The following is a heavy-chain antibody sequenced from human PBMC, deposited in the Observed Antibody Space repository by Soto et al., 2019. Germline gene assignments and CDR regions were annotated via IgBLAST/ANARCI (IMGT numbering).Heavy chain of an antibody. CDR2: ISSSGSTI. CDR3: ARGVTIFWLIGYYMDV. Sequence: GGSLRLSCAASGFTFSDYYMSWIRQAPGKGLEWVSYISSSGSTIYYADSVKGRFTISRDNAKNSLYLQMNSLRAEDTAVYYCARGVTIFWLIGYYMDVWGKGTTVTVSS. J-gene: IGHJ6*03. CDR1: GFTFSDYY. V-gene: IGHV3-11*01. D-gene: IGHD3-3*01.